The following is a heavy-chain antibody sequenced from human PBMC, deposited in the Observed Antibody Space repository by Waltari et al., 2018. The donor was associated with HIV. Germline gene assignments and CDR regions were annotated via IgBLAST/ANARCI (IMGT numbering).Heavy chain of an antibody. CDR1: GFTFNSSP. D-gene: IGHD3-22*01. CDR3: AAGRSSGYLDY. J-gene: IGHJ4*02. V-gene: IGHV1-58*01. Sequence: QMQLVQSGPEVKKPGTSVKVSCKASGFTFNSSPVQWVRQARGQRLEWIGWIVVGSGNTNYAQKFQERVTITRDMSTSTAYMELSSLRSEDTAVYYCAAGRSSGYLDYWGQGTLVTVSS. CDR2: IVVGSGNT.